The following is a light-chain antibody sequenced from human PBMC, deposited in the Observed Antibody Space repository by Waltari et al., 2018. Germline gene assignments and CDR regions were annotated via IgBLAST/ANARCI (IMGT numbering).Light chain of an antibody. CDR2: EVT. Sequence: QSGLTQPASASGSPGQSITLPSTGPSSDVGTHNLAPWYQHPPGKAPTLLIYEVTKRASGTSDRFSASKSGNTASLTISGLQAQEDEADYYCCSYVGLGTYVFGTGTKVTV. CDR3: CSYVGLGTYV. CDR1: SSDVGTHNL. V-gene: IGLV2-23*02. J-gene: IGLJ1*01.